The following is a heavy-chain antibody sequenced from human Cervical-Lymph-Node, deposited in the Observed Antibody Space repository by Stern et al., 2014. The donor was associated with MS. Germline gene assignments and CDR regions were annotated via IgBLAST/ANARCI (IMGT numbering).Heavy chain of an antibody. CDR2: IDWDNTE. J-gene: IGHJ5*02. D-gene: IGHD1-1*01. Sequence: QVTLKESGPAMVKPTQTLTLTCTFSGFSLRTSGMRVSWIRQPPGKALEWLARIDWDNTEFYSPSLKTRLTISKDTSRNQVVLVMTNMDPTDTATYFCARSYNWSPFDPWGQGTLVTVSS. CDR3: ARSYNWSPFDP. CDR1: GFSLRTSGMR. V-gene: IGHV2-70*04.